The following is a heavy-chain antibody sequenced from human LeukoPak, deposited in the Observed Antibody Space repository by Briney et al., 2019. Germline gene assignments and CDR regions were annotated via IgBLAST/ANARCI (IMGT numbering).Heavy chain of an antibody. CDR1: SVSFCGYY. V-gene: IGHV4-34*01. Sequence: SETLSLTCAVYSVSFCGYYWSWLPQPPGKGREWIGEINHSGSNNYNTSLKSRVTIAVDTSKNQFSLKLSSVTAADTAVYYCAREAYCSSTSCYRRGHAFDIWGQGTMVTVSS. CDR3: AREAYCSSTSCYRRGHAFDI. J-gene: IGHJ3*02. D-gene: IGHD2-2*01. CDR2: INHSGSN.